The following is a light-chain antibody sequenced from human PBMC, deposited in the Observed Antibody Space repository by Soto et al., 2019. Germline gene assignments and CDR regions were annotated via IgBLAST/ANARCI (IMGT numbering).Light chain of an antibody. J-gene: IGKJ1*01. Sequence: DIRLTQSPPSLSASMGDRVTISCRASQSISTYLMWYQQKPGKAPNLLIYGASGLQNGVPSRFTGSGSGTEFSLTISGLQPEDSGTYYCQQSSITPRSFGQGTKVEI. CDR1: QSISTY. CDR3: QQSSITPRS. V-gene: IGKV1-39*01. CDR2: GAS.